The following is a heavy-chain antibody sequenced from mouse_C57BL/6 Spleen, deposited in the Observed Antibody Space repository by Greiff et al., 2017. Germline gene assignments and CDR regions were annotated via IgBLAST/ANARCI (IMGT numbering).Heavy chain of an antibody. CDR2: IYPGSGNT. CDR3: ARCGGVRDYAMDY. CDR1: GYTFTDYY. Sequence: QVQLQQSGAELVRPGASVKLSCKASGYTFTDYYINWVKQRPGQGLAWIARIYPGSGNTNYNEKFTGKATLTAEKSSSTAYMQLSSLTSEDSAVYVCARCGGVRDYAMDYWGQGTSVTVSS. V-gene: IGHV1-76*01. J-gene: IGHJ4*01.